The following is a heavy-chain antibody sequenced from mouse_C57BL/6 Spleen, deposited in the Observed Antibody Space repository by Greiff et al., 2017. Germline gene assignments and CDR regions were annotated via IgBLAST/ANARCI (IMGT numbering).Heavy chain of an antibody. D-gene: IGHD3-2*02. Sequence: DVKLQESGAELVKPGASVKLSCTASGFNIKDYYMHWVKQRTEQGLEWIGRIDPEDGETKYAPKFQGKATITADTSSNTAYLQLSSLTSEDTAVYYCAEGTAQARPYAMDYWGQGTSVTVSS. V-gene: IGHV14-2*01. CDR3: AEGTAQARPYAMDY. CDR1: GFNIKDYY. J-gene: IGHJ4*01. CDR2: IDPEDGET.